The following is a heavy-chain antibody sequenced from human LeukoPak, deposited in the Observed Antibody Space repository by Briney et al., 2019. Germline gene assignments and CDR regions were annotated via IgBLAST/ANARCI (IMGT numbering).Heavy chain of an antibody. Sequence: ASVRVSCKASGYTFTSYDINWVRQATGQGLEWMGWMNPNSGNTGYAQKFQGRVTMTRNTSISTAYMELSSLRSEDTAVYYCARGQEGYDFWSGDDGWGQGTLVTVSS. CDR1: GYTFTSYD. J-gene: IGHJ4*02. D-gene: IGHD3-3*01. CDR3: ARGQEGYDFWSGDDG. CDR2: MNPNSGNT. V-gene: IGHV1-8*01.